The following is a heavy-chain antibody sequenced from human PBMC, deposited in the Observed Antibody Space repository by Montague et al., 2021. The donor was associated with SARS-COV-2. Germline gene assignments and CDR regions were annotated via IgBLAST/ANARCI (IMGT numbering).Heavy chain of an antibody. Sequence: SETLSLTCTVSGGSISSSSYYWGWIRQPPGMGLEWIVSIYCSGSTYYNPSLKSRVSILISTTKNPFSLKLSSVTAADTAVYYCARVKFGDFWSGYYNGYFDYWGQGTLVTVSS. CDR1: GGSISSSSYY. D-gene: IGHD3-3*01. J-gene: IGHJ4*02. V-gene: IGHV4-39*07. CDR2: IYCSGST. CDR3: ARVKFGDFWSGYYNGYFDY.